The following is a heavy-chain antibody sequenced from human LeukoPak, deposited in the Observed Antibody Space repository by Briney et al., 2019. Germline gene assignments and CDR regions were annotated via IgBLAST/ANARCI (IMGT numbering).Heavy chain of an antibody. CDR2: TYYRSKWYH. D-gene: IGHD4-17*01. V-gene: IGHV6-1*01. Sequence: SQTLSLTCAISGDSVSINSAAWNWIRQSPSRGLEWLGRTYYRSKWYHDYALSVKSRITINPDTSKNQFSLKLSSVTAADTAIYYCARHVLTTGISRFYYNIGYFDYWGQGTLVTVSS. CDR1: GDSVSINSAA. CDR3: ARHVLTTGISRFYYNIGYFDY. J-gene: IGHJ4*02.